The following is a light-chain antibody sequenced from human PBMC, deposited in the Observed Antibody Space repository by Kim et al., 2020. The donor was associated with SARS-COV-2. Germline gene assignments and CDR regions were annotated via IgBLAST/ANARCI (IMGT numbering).Light chain of an antibody. J-gene: IGKJ4*01. CDR1: QGISSY. Sequence: ACVGDRVTIPVRASQGISSYVAWYQQQSGKAPKLLIYAASNLQSGVPSRFSGSGSGTGLTLPLNTLQPEGFATYYCQQFNTYPLTFGGGTKVDIK. V-gene: IGKV1-9*01. CDR2: AAS. CDR3: QQFNTYPLT.